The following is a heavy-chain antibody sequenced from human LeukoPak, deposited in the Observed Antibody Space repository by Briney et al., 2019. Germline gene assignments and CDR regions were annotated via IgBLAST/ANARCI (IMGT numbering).Heavy chain of an antibody. J-gene: IGHJ3*02. CDR1: GYTFTGYY. Sequence: ASVKVSCKASGYTFTGYYMHWVRQAPGQGLEWMGWINPNSGGTNYAQKFQGRVTMTRDTSISTAYMELSRLRSDDTAVYYCARDRTHNQLHQPEADAFDIWGQGTMVTVSS. D-gene: IGHD2-2*01. V-gene: IGHV1-2*02. CDR2: INPNSGGT. CDR3: ARDRTHNQLHQPEADAFDI.